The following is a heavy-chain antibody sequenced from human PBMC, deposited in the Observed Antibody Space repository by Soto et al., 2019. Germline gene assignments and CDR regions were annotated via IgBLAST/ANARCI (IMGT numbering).Heavy chain of an antibody. V-gene: IGHV4-30-4*01. Sequence: SETLSLTCTVSGGSLSGGDYYWGWIRQPPGKGLEWIGYIYYSGSTYYNPSLKSRVTISVYTSKNQFSLKLSSVTAADTPVYYCARDRAYQPGGYYYYGMDVWGQGTTVTVSS. J-gene: IGHJ6*02. D-gene: IGHD2-2*01. CDR3: ARDRAYQPGGYYYYGMDV. CDR2: IYYSGST. CDR1: GGSLSGGDYY.